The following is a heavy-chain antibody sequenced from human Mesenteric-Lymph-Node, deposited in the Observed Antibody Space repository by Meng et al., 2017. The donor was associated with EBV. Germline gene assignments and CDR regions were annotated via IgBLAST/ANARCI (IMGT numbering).Heavy chain of an antibody. D-gene: IGHD3-10*01. CDR3: ARPRIRYGSGSYYY. CDR2: INHSGST. Sequence: GQLTRWAPGQLKPHEPLSLSRPDHGGSFSEYFWTWIRQAPGKGLEWVGEINHSGSTKYNPSLKSRVTISVDTSKNQISLNLNSVTAADTAVYYCARPRIRYGSGSYYYWGQGTLVTVSS. J-gene: IGHJ4*02. CDR1: GGSFSEYF. V-gene: IGHV4-34*01.